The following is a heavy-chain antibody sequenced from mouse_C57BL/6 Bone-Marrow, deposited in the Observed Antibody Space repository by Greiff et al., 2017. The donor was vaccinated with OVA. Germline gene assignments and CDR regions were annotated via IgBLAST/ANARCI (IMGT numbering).Heavy chain of an antibody. CDR1: GYTFTDYY. CDR2: IYPGSGNT. V-gene: IGHV1-76*01. Sequence: VQLKESGAELVRPGASVKLSCKASGYTFTDYYINWVKQRPGQGLEWIARIYPGSGNTYYNEKFKGKATLTAEKSSSTAYMQLSSLTSEDSAVYFCARRGGYWGQGTTLTVSS. CDR3: ARRGGY. J-gene: IGHJ2*01.